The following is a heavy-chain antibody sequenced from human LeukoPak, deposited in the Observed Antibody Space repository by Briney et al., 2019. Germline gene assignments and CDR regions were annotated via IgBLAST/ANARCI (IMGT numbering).Heavy chain of an antibody. Sequence: GGSLRLSCAASGFTFSSYWMHWVRQAPGKGLVWVSRINSDGSSTSYADSVKGRFTISRDNAKNTLYLQMNSLRAEDTAVYYCARDRYSGSYRRLFDYWGQGTLVTVSS. J-gene: IGHJ4*02. D-gene: IGHD1-26*01. V-gene: IGHV3-74*01. CDR2: INSDGSST. CDR1: GFTFSSYW. CDR3: ARDRYSGSYRRLFDY.